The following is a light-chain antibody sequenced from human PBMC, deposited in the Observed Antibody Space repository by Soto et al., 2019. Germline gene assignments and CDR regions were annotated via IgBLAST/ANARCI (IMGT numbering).Light chain of an antibody. J-gene: IGLJ2*01. CDR3: ETWDSNTRV. CDR1: SGHSSYN. Sequence: QSVLTQSSSASASLGSSVKLTCTLSSGHSSYNIAWHQQQPGKATRYLMKLEGSGSYNKGSGVPDRFSGSSSGADRYLTISNLQFEDEANYYCETWDSNTRVFGGGTNVTVL. CDR2: LEGSGSY. V-gene: IGLV4-60*02.